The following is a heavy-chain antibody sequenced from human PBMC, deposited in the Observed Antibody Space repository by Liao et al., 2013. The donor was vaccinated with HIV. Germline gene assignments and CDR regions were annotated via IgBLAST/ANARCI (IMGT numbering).Heavy chain of an antibody. CDR1: GGSMENYY. CDR2: IYYSGAT. J-gene: IGHJ4*02. D-gene: IGHD6-6*01. CDR3: ARVSRQLGYYFDY. Sequence: QVHLQTSGPGLVPPSETLSLTCTVSGGSMENYYWGWFRQPPGKGLEWIGYIYYSGATYYNPSLKSRLTMSVDTSKNQFSLKLSSVTAADTAVYYCARVSRQLGYYFDYWGQGTLVTVSS. V-gene: IGHV4-30-4*08.